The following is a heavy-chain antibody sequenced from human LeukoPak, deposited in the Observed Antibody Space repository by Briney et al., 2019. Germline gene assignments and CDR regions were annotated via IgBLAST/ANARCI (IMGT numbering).Heavy chain of an antibody. CDR2: IRFVDSSK. CDR3: ACSSGWKLDY. CDR1: GFTFSHYE. Sequence: QTGGSLRLSCAASGFTFSHYEMNWVRQAPGKGLEWISYIRFVDSSKSYADSVKGRFTISRDNSKNTLYLQMNSLRAEDTAVYYCACSSGWKLDYWGQGTLVTVSS. D-gene: IGHD6-19*01. J-gene: IGHJ4*02. V-gene: IGHV3-30*02.